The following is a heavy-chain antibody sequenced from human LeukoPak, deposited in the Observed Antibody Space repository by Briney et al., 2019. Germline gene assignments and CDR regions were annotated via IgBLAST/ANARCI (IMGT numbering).Heavy chain of an antibody. CDR3: VRAPVAGPASGMDV. CDR1: GFTFSNYA. D-gene: IGHD6-19*01. J-gene: IGHJ6*02. V-gene: IGHV3-23*01. Sequence: GGSLRLSRAASGFTFSNYAMSWVRQAPGKGLEWVSFISGSGGSTYYADSVKGRFTISRDNSKNTLYLQMNSLRAEDTAVYYCVRAPVAGPASGMDVWGQGTTVTVSS. CDR2: ISGSGGST.